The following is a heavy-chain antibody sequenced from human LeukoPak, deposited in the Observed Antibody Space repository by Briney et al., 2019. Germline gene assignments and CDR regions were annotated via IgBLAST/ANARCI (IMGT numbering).Heavy chain of an antibody. CDR1: GGSISSSSYY. CDR2: IYYSGST. J-gene: IGHJ4*02. V-gene: IGHV4-39*01. CDR3: ARHLNYCSGGSCYPYYFDY. D-gene: IGHD2-15*01. Sequence: PSETLSLTCTVSGGSISSSSYYWGWIRQPPGKGREWIVSIYYSGSTYYNPSLKSRFTISVDTSKTQFSLKLSSVTAADTAVYYCARHLNYCSGGSCYPYYFDYWGQGTLVTVSS.